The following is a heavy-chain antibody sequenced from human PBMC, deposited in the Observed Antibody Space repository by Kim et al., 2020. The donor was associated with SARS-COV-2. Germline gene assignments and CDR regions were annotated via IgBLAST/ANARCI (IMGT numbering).Heavy chain of an antibody. D-gene: IGHD1-7*01. V-gene: IGHV4-4*02. Sequence: TINYNPSLKSRVTISIAKSKNQFSLKLNSVAAADTAVYYCARDLGSITGSTDWGQGTLVTVSS. CDR3: ARDLGSITGSTD. J-gene: IGHJ4*02. CDR2: TI.